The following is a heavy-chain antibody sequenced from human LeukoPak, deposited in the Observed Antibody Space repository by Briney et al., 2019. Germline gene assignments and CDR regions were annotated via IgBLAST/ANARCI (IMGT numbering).Heavy chain of an antibody. V-gene: IGHV1-18*01. D-gene: IGHD2-21*01. Sequence: ASVKVSCKASGYTFTSYGISWVRQAPGQGLEWMGWISAYNGNTNYAQKLQGRVTMTTDTSTSTAYMELRSLRSDDTAVYYCARGLGDIPASIDAFDIWGQGTMVTVSS. CDR3: ARGLGDIPASIDAFDI. J-gene: IGHJ3*02. CDR2: ISAYNGNT. CDR1: GYTFTSYG.